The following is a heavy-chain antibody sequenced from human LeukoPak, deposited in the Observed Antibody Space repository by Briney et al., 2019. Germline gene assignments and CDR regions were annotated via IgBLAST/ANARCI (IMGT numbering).Heavy chain of an antibody. D-gene: IGHD5-24*01. CDR3: ARHVFLRNPLMLRDGYPAHFDY. CDR1: GYSISSGYY. J-gene: IGHJ4*02. V-gene: IGHV4-38-2*01. Sequence: PSETLSLTCAVSGYSISSGYYWGWIRQPPGKGLEWIGSIYHSGSTYYNPSLRSRVTISVDTSKNQFSLRLSSVTAADTAVYYCARHVFLRNPLMLRDGYPAHFDYWGQGTLVTVSS. CDR2: IYHSGST.